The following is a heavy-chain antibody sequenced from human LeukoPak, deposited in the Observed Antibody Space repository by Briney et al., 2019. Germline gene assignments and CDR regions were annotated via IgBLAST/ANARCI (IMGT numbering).Heavy chain of an antibody. CDR3: ARGLHCSGGSCYSGFDY. J-gene: IGHJ4*02. CDR1: GYTFTGYY. D-gene: IGHD2-15*01. Sequence: GASVKVSCKASGYTFTGYYMHWVRQAPGQGLEWMGRINPNSGGTNYAQKFQGRVTITRDTSISTAYMELSRLRSDDTAVYYCARGLHCSGGSCYSGFDYWGQGTLVTVSS. V-gene: IGHV1-2*06. CDR2: INPNSGGT.